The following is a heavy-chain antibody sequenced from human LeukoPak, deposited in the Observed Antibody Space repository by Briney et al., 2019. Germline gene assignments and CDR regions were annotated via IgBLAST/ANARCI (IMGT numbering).Heavy chain of an antibody. Sequence: GGSLRLSCVASGFTFSSYWMSWVRQAPGKGLECVADIKQDGSEKYYVDSVKGRFTISRDNAKNSLYLQMNSLRAEDTAVYYCARADYDSSGYYVFWGYYYYMDVWGKGTTVTISS. CDR2: IKQDGSEK. J-gene: IGHJ6*03. V-gene: IGHV3-7*01. D-gene: IGHD3-22*01. CDR3: ARADYDSSGYYVFWGYYYYMDV. CDR1: GFTFSSYW.